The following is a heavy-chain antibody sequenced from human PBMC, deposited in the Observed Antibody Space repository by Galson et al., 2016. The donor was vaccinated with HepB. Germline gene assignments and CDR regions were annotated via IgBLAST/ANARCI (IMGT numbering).Heavy chain of an antibody. J-gene: IGHJ5*02. D-gene: IGHD5-12*01. Sequence: SVKVSCKASGYTFTGYYMHCVRQAPGQGLEWMGWINPNSGGTNYAQKFQGRVTMTRDTSISTAYMELSSLRSNDTAVYYCARDRLGGYDYHWGQGTLVTVSS. CDR3: ARDRLGGYDYH. V-gene: IGHV1-2*02. CDR1: GYTFTGYY. CDR2: INPNSGGT.